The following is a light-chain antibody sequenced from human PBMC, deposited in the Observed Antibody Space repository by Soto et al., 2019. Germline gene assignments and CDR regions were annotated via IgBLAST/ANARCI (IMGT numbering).Light chain of an antibody. CDR1: QSVSNY. Sequence: EIVMTQSPATLSVSPGERATLSCRASQSVSNYVAWYQQKPGQAPRLLISGASTRATGIPARFSGSGSGTEFTLTISSLQSEDFAVYHCQQYKNWPSWTFGQGTKVEIK. J-gene: IGKJ1*01. CDR2: GAS. V-gene: IGKV3-15*01. CDR3: QQYKNWPSWT.